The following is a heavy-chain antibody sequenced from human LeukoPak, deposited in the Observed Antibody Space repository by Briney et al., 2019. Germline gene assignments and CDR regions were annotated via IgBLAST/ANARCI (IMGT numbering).Heavy chain of an antibody. CDR3: ARPHDCSSTSCYGAFHI. CDR2: INHSGST. J-gene: IGHJ3*02. V-gene: IGHV4-34*01. D-gene: IGHD2-2*01. CDR1: GGSFSGYF. Sequence: PSETLSLTCAVYGGSFSGYFLTWIRQPPGKGLEWIGEINHSGSTSYNPSLKSRVTISADPSKNQFSLKLSSVTAADTAVYYCARPHDCSSTSCYGAFHIWGQGTMVTVSS.